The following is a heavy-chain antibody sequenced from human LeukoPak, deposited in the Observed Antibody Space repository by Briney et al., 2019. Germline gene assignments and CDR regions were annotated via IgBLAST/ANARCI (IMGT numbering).Heavy chain of an antibody. CDR1: GFTFSSYG. CDR2: IWYDGSNK. CDR3: ARVVPAATFDY. Sequence: GGSLRLSCAASGFTFSSYGMHWVRQAPGKGLEWVAVIWYDGSNKYYADSVKGRFTISRDNSKNTLYLQMNSLRAEDTAVYYCARVVPAATFDYWGRGTLVTVSS. D-gene: IGHD2-2*01. V-gene: IGHV3-33*01. J-gene: IGHJ4*02.